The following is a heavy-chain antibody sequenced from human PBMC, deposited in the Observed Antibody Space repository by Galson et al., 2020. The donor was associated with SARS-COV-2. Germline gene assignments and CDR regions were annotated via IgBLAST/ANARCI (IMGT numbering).Heavy chain of an antibody. CDR1: GFTFSSYG. CDR3: AKDRLSPDVLLWFGELYVGGMDV. CDR2: ISYDGSNK. D-gene: IGHD3-10*01. J-gene: IGHJ6*02. V-gene: IGHV3-30*18. Sequence: GESLKISCAAPGFTFSSYGMHWVRQAPGKGLEWVAVISYDGSNKYYADSVKGRFTTSRDNSKNTLYLQMNSLRAEDTAVYYCAKDRLSPDVLLWFGELYVGGMDVWGQGTTVTVSS.